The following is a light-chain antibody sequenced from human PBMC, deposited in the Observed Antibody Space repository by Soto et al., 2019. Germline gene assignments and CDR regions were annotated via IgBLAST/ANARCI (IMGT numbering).Light chain of an antibody. CDR2: RAS. V-gene: IGKV3-15*01. CDR1: QNIYSN. Sequence: IVMTQSPATLSVSPGKRATLSCRASQNIYSNIAWYQQRPGQAPRLLIYRASTRATGVPARFSGSGSGTEFTLTISSLQSEDFTVYSCLQYHNLWAFGQGTKLEIK. CDR3: LQYHNLWA. J-gene: IGKJ1*01.